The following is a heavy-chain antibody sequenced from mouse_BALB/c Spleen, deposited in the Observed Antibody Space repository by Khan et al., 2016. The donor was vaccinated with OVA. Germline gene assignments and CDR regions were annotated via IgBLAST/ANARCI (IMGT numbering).Heavy chain of an antibody. J-gene: IGHJ2*01. CDR2: INPSSGYT. Sequence: VQLQQSGAELVRPGASVKMSCKASGYTFTSYSMHWVKQRPGQGLEWIGNINPSSGYTKYNQKFKDKATMTADKSSSTAYMQLSSLTSDDSAVYYCARTHEGWGQGTTVTVSS. V-gene: IGHV1-4*01. CDR1: GYTFTSYS. CDR3: ARTHEG.